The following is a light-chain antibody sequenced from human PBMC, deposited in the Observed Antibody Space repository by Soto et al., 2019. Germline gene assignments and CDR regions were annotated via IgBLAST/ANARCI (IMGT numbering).Light chain of an antibody. CDR3: AAWDDSLNGYV. CDR1: SSNIGSNS. CDR2: SND. Sequence: QSVLTQPPSASGTPGQRVTISCSGSSSNIGSNSVNWYQQLPGTAPKLLIYSNDRRPSGVPYRFSGSKSGTSASLAISGLQSEDEADYYCAAWDDSLNGYVFGTGTKSPS. V-gene: IGLV1-44*01. J-gene: IGLJ1*01.